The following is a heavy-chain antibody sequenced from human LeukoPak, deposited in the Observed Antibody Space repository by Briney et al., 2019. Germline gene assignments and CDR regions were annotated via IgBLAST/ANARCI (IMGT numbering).Heavy chain of an antibody. CDR1: GFTFSMYA. Sequence: GGSLRLSCAASGFTFSMYAMHWVRQAPGKGLEYVSAISSDGSSTYYANSVKGRFTISRDTSKNTLYLQMGSLRADDMVVYYCARSPRDFWSGYLGYWGQGTLVTVSS. V-gene: IGHV3-64*01. J-gene: IGHJ4*02. CDR2: ISSDGSST. D-gene: IGHD3-3*01. CDR3: ARSPRDFWSGYLGY.